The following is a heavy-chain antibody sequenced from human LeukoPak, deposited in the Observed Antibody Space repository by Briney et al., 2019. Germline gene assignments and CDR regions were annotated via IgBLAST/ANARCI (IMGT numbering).Heavy chain of an antibody. D-gene: IGHD5-18*01. Sequence: SDTLSLTCAVYGGSFSGYYWSWIRQPPGKGLEWIGEINHSGSTNYNPSLKSRVTISVDTSKNQFSLKLSSVTAADTAVYYCARGGTLQRGYSYGVRKIHFDYWGQGTLVTVSS. V-gene: IGHV4-34*01. CDR2: INHSGST. CDR3: ARGGTLQRGYSYGVRKIHFDY. CDR1: GGSFSGYY. J-gene: IGHJ4*02.